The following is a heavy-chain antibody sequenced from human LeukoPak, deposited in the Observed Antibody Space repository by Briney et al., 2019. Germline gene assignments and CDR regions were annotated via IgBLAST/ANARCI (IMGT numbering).Heavy chain of an antibody. D-gene: IGHD3-3*01. CDR2: INWNGGST. CDR3: AKDPFPPIYDFGSGYPDY. CDR1: GFTFDDYG. V-gene: IGHV3-20*04. J-gene: IGHJ4*02. Sequence: RPGGSLRLSCAASGFTFDDYGMSWVRQAPGKGLEWVSGINWNGGSTGYADSVKGRFTISRDNSKNTLYLQMNSLRAEDTAVYYCAKDPFPPIYDFGSGYPDYWGQGTLVTVSS.